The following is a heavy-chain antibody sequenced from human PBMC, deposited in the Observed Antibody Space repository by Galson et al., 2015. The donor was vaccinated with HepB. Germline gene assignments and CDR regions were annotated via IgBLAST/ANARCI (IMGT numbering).Heavy chain of an antibody. CDR2: INSDGSTT. Sequence: SLRLSCAASGFTFSHYWIHWVRQAPGKGLVWVSRINSDGSTTGYADSVKGRFTISRDNAKNTVYLQMNSLRAEDTAVYYCARDRTTVTLFDYWGQGALVTVSS. CDR3: ARDRTTVTLFDY. D-gene: IGHD4-17*01. J-gene: IGHJ4*02. V-gene: IGHV3-74*01. CDR1: GFTFSHYW.